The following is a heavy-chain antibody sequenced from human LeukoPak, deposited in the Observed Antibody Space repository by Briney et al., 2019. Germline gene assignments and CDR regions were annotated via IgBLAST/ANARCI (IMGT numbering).Heavy chain of an antibody. V-gene: IGHV4-59*08. Sequence: PSEALSLPCTVSGGSISSYYWSWIRQPPGKGLEWIGYISYSGSTNYSPSLKSRVTTSVDTSKNQFSLKLNSVTAADTAVYYCARHKIESGYYTAFDFWGPGILVTVSS. J-gene: IGHJ4*02. D-gene: IGHD3-3*01. CDR2: ISYSGST. CDR1: GGSISSYY. CDR3: ARHKIESGYYTAFDF.